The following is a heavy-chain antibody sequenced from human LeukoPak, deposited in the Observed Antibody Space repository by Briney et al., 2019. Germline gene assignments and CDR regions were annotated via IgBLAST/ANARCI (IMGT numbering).Heavy chain of an antibody. CDR2: IYPGDSDT. J-gene: IGHJ6*03. D-gene: IGHD2-2*01. V-gene: IGHV5-51*01. CDR3: ARTTGCSSTSCYAGDNYYYYMDV. CDR1: GYSFTTYW. Sequence: GESLKISCKGSGYSFTTYWIGWVRQMPGKGLEWMGLIYPGDSDTRYSPSFQGQVTISADKSISTAYLQWSSLKASDTAMYYCARTTGCSSTSCYAGDNYYYYMDVWGKGTTVTVSS.